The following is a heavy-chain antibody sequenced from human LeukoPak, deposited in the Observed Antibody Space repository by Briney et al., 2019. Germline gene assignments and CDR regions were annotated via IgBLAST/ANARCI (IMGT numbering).Heavy chain of an antibody. CDR2: INSDGSST. J-gene: IGHJ4*02. CDR1: GFTFSSYW. V-gene: IGHV3-74*01. D-gene: IGHD1-1*01. Sequence: GGSLRLSCAASGFTFSSYWMHWVHQAPGKGLVWVSRINSDGSSTSYADSVKGRFTISRDNAKNTLYLQMNSLRAEDTAVYYCARNWDETYYFDYWGQGTLVTVSS. CDR3: ARNWDETYYFDY.